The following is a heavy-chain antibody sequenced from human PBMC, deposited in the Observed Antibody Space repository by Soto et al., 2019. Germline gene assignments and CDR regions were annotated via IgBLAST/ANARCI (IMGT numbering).Heavy chain of an antibody. Sequence: QVQLVQSGAEVRKPGASVTVSCRSSGDSFNDYYIHWVRQAPGQGFEWMGWINPNGGVTKYGQKFLGWVSVTRDTSIRTFYMQLSSLRSDDTAFYYCARESGGATATLDYYYFYMDVWGTGTTVTVSS. CDR3: ARESGGATATLDYYYFYMDV. V-gene: IGHV1-2*04. CDR2: INPNGGVT. CDR1: GDSFNDYY. D-gene: IGHD5-12*01. J-gene: IGHJ6*03.